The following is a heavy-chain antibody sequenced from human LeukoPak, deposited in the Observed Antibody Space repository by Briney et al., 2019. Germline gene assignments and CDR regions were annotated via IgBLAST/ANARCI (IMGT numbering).Heavy chain of an antibody. Sequence: SETLSLTCTVSGGSISSSSYYWGWIRQPPGKGLEWIGSIYYSGSTYYNPSLKSRVTISVDTSKNQFSLKLSSVTAADTAVYYCARTGDYGDYSNPSFDYWGQGTLVTVSS. CDR1: GGSISSSSYY. CDR3: ARTGDYGDYSNPSFDY. CDR2: IYYSGST. D-gene: IGHD4-17*01. V-gene: IGHV4-39*01. J-gene: IGHJ4*02.